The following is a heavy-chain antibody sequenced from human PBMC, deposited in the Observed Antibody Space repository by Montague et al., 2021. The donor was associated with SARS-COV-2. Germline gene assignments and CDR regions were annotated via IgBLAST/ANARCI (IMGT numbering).Heavy chain of an antibody. Sequence: ETLSLTCAVYGGSFSGYYWSWIRQPPGKGLEWIGEINHSGSTNYNPSLKSRVTISVDTSKNQFSLKLSSVTAVDTAVYYCARVRYYGSGTSLGMDVWGQGTTVTVSS. CDR2: INHSGST. CDR1: GGSFSGYY. CDR3: ARVRYYGSGTSLGMDV. V-gene: IGHV4-34*01. D-gene: IGHD3-10*01. J-gene: IGHJ6*02.